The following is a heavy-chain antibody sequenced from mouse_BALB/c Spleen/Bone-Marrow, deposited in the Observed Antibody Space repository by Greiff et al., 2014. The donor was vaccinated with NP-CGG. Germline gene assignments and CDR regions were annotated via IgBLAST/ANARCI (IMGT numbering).Heavy chain of an antibody. J-gene: IGHJ4*01. Sequence: DVKLQESGPDLVKPGASVKLSCKASGYSFTGYFLNWVRQSHGKSLEWIGRINPFNGDTFYNQKFKGKATLTVDKSSTTAHMELLSLTSEDSAVYHCGRWGDGYYYAMDYWGQGTSVTVSS. CDR3: GRWGDGYYYAMDY. CDR1: GYSFTGYF. D-gene: IGHD2-3*01. CDR2: INPFNGDT. V-gene: IGHV1-37*01.